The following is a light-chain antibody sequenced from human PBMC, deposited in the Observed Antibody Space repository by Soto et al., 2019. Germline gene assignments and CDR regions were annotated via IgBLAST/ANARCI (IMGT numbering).Light chain of an antibody. J-gene: IGKJ1*01. CDR3: QQYGGSPQT. CDR2: VAS. CDR1: QSVSNY. Sequence: EIGLTQSPGTLSLSPGERATLSCRASQSVSNYLAWYQQKPGQAPRLLIYVASSRATGIPDRFSGSGSGTDFTLTISRLEPEDFAVYYCQQYGGSPQTFGQGTKVDIK. V-gene: IGKV3-20*01.